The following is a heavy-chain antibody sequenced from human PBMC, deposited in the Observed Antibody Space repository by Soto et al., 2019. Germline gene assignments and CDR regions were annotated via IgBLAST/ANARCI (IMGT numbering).Heavy chain of an antibody. J-gene: IGHJ6*02. Sequence: VGSLRLSCAASGFTFSSYGMHWVRQAPGKGLEWVAVISYDGSNKYYADSVKGRFTISRDNSKNTLYLQMNSLRAEDTAVYYCAKDFKSGGSSWYVYVRDYYYGMDVWGQGTTVTVSS. D-gene: IGHD6-13*01. CDR3: AKDFKSGGSSWYVYVRDYYYGMDV. V-gene: IGHV3-30*18. CDR2: ISYDGSNK. CDR1: GFTFSSYG.